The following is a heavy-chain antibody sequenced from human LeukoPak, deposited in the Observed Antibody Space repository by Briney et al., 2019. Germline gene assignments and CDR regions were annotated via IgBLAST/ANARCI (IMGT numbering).Heavy chain of an antibody. V-gene: IGHV3-21*01. CDR3: ARVGPMYSSTWPYYYYYMDV. D-gene: IGHD6-13*01. CDR1: GFTFSSYS. Sequence: PGGSLRLSCAASGFTFSSYSLNWVRQAPGKGLEWVSYIRSSSSYIYYADSVKGRFTISRDNAKNSLYLQMNSLRAKDTAVYYCARVGPMYSSTWPYYYYYMDVWGKGTTVTVSS. J-gene: IGHJ6*03. CDR2: IRSSSSYI.